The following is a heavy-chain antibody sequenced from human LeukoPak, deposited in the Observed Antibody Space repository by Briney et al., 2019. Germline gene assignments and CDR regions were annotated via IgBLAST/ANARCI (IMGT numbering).Heavy chain of an antibody. V-gene: IGHV3-49*03. CDR1: GFTFGDYA. D-gene: IGHD6-19*01. CDR3: TRRLIAVAADYDY. J-gene: IGHJ4*02. CDR2: IRSKAYGGTT. Sequence: GGSLRLSCTASGFTFGDYAMSWFRQAPGKGLEWVGFIRSKAYGGTTEYAASVKGRFTISRDDSKSIAYLQMNSLKTEDTAVYYCTRRLIAVAADYDYWGQGTLVTVSS.